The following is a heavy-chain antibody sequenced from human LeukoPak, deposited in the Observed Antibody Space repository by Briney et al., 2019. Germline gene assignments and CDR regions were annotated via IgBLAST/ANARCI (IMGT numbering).Heavy chain of an antibody. Sequence: GASVKVSCKASGYTFTTYNVHWVRQAPGQRLEWMGWINAANGNTKSSQKFQGRVTITADKSTSTAYMELSSLRSEDTAVYYCARDGFRGYSYGDAYYFDYWGQGTLVTVSS. D-gene: IGHD5-18*01. CDR1: GYTFTTYN. J-gene: IGHJ4*02. V-gene: IGHV1-3*01. CDR2: INAANGNT. CDR3: ARDGFRGYSYGDAYYFDY.